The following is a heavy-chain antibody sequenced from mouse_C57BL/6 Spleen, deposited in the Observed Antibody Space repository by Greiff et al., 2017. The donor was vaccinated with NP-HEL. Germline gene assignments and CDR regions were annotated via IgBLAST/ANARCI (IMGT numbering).Heavy chain of an antibody. CDR2: ISSGGSYT. Sequence: EVQLVESGGDLVKPGGSLKLSCAASGFTFSSYGMSWVRQTPDKRLEWVATISSGGSYTYYPDSVKGRFTISRDNAKNTLYLQMSSLKSEDTAMYYCARHDGYFFPSWGQGTLVTVSA. CDR3: ARHDGYFFPS. CDR1: GFTFSSYG. V-gene: IGHV5-6*01. J-gene: IGHJ3*01. D-gene: IGHD2-3*01.